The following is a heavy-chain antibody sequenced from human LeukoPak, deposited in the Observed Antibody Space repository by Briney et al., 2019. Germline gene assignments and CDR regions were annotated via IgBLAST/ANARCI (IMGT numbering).Heavy chain of an antibody. CDR3: ATGSNRYDSSDFDY. J-gene: IGHJ4*02. V-gene: IGHV3-15*01. CDR1: GFTFSNAW. Sequence: GGSLRPSCAASGFTFSNAWMNWVRQAPGKGLEWVGRIYRKTDGGTTEYAAPVKGRFSISRDDSKNTLDLQMHSLKTEDTALYYCATGSNRYDSSDFDYWGQGTLVTVSS. CDR2: IYRKTDGGTT. D-gene: IGHD3-22*01.